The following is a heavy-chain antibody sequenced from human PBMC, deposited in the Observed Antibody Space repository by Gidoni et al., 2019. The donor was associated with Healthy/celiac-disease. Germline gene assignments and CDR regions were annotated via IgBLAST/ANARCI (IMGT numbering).Heavy chain of an antibody. CDR3: ASARALSGYSS. CDR1: GGSISSYY. Sequence: QVQLQESGPGLVKPSETLSLTCPVSGGSISSYYWSWIRQPPGKGLEWIGYIYYSGSTNYNPSLKSRVTISVDTSKNQFSLKLSSVTAADTAVYYCASARALSGYSSWGQGTLVTVSS. V-gene: IGHV4-59*01. D-gene: IGHD5-18*01. CDR2: IYYSGST. J-gene: IGHJ5*02.